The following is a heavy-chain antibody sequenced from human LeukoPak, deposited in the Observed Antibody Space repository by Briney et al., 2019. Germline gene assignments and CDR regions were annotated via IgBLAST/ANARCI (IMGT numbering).Heavy chain of an antibody. CDR2: INPNSGDT. J-gene: IGHJ1*01. CDR1: GYSFTGYH. Sequence: GASVKVSCKASGYSFTGYHMYWVRQAPGQGLEWMGWINPNSGDTNFAQNFQGRVTMTRDTSISTVHMELSRLRSDDTAVFYCARGYYDSSDFEYFQHWGQGTLVTVSS. CDR3: ARGYYDSSDFEYFQH. D-gene: IGHD3-22*01. V-gene: IGHV1-2*02.